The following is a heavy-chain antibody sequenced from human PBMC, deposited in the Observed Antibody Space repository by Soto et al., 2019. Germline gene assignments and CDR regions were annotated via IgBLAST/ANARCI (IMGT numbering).Heavy chain of an antibody. Sequence: PGGSLRLSCAASGFTFSSYEMNWFRQAPGKGLEWVSYISSSGSTIYYADSVKGRFTISRDNAKNSLYLQMNSLRAEDTAVYYCAREVLRYFDWYGDNWFDPWGQGTLVTVSS. CDR3: AREVLRYFDWYGDNWFDP. V-gene: IGHV3-48*03. CDR1: GFTFSSYE. CDR2: ISSSGSTI. D-gene: IGHD3-9*01. J-gene: IGHJ5*02.